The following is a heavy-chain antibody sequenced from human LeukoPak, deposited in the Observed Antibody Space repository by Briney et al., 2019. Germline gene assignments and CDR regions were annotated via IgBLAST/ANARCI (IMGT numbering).Heavy chain of an antibody. V-gene: IGHV3-23*01. J-gene: IGHJ4*02. CDR1: GFTFSSYA. Sequence: PGGSLRLSCAASGFTFSSYAMSWVRQAPGKGLEWVSAISGSGGSTYYADSVKGRFTISRDNSKNTVYLQMNSLRVEDTAVYCCVKRQCSGGSCYFIDYWGQGTLVTVSS. CDR2: ISGSGGST. CDR3: VKRQCSGGSCYFIDY. D-gene: IGHD2-15*01.